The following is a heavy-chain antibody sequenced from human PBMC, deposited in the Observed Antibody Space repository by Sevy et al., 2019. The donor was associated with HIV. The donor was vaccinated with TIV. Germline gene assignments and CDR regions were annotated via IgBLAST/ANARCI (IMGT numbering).Heavy chain of an antibody. CDR2: VYHSGTA. J-gene: IGHJ4*02. CDR3: ARHSHGSGTYYVPFDS. V-gene: IGHV4-38-2*01. Sequence: SETLSLTCAVSGYSITSGFLWGWIRQPPGKGLEWIGSVYHSGTAYNNPSVNSRVIVSVDTSKNQFSLKRNSVTAADTAVYYCARHSHGSGTYYVPFDSWGQGTLVTVSS. D-gene: IGHD3-10*01. CDR1: GYSITSGFL.